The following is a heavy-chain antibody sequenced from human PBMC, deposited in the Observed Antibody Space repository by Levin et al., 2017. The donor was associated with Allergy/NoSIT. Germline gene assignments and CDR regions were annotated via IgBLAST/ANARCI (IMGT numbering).Heavy chain of an antibody. V-gene: IGHV4-39*01. CDR1: GGSISSSSYY. D-gene: IGHD2-21*02. J-gene: IGHJ4*02. CDR3: ARQAETAMGY. CDR2: IYYSGST. Sequence: SQTLSLTCTVSGGSISSSSYYWGWIRQPPGKGLEWIGSIYYSGSTYYNPSLKSRVTISVDTSKNQFSLKLSSVTAADTAVYYCARQAETAMGYWGQGTLVTVSS.